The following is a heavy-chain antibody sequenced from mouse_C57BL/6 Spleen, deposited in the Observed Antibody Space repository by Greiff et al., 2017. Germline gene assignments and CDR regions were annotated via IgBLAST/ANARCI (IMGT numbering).Heavy chain of an antibody. D-gene: IGHD2-4*01. J-gene: IGHJ3*01. CDR1: GYAFSSSW. V-gene: IGHV1-82*01. CDR2: IYPGDGDT. CDR3: ASPGLRQSFAY. Sequence: QVQLQQSGPELVKPGASVKISCKASGYAFSSSWMNWVKQRPGKGLEWIGRIYPGDGDTNYNGKFKGKATLTADKSSSTAYMQLSSLTSEDSAVYFCASPGLRQSFAYWGQGTLVTVSA.